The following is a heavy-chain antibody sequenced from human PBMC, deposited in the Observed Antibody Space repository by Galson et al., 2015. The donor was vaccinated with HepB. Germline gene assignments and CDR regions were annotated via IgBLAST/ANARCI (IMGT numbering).Heavy chain of an antibody. D-gene: IGHD1-26*01. V-gene: IGHV1-2*02. CDR1: GYTFTDYY. J-gene: IGHJ4*02. Sequence: SVKVSCKASGYTFTDYYMHWVQQAPGQGLEWMGWINPNSGDTNYAQKFQGRVTMTRDTSITTAYMELSRLRSDDTAVYYCARAPRWELLSLDYWGQGTLVTVSS. CDR2: INPNSGDT. CDR3: ARAPRWELLSLDY.